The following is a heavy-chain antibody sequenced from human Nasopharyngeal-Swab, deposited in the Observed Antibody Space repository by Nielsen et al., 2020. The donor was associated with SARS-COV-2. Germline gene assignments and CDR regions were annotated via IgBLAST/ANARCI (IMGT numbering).Heavy chain of an antibody. D-gene: IGHD2-15*01. Sequence: ASVKVSCKASGYTFTSYGINWVRQAPGQGLEWMGWISAYNGNTNYAQKLQGRVTMTTDTSTSTAYMELRSLRSDDTAVYYCARVGPDIVVVVAAAPDYWGQGTLVTVSS. CDR1: GYTFTSYG. V-gene: IGHV1-18*01. J-gene: IGHJ4*02. CDR2: ISAYNGNT. CDR3: ARVGPDIVVVVAAAPDY.